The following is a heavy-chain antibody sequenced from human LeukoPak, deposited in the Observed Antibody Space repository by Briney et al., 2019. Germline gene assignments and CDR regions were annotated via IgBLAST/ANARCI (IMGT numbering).Heavy chain of an antibody. CDR2: ISSSGSTI. V-gene: IGHV3-11*01. CDR3: ASPLSVLDYYYGMDV. CDR1: GFTFSDYY. Sequence: GGSLRLSCAASGFTFSDYYMSWIRQAPGKGLEWVSYISSSGSTIYYADSVKGRFTISRDNAKNSLYLQMNSLRAEDTAVYYCASPLSVLDYYYGMDVWGQGTTVTVSS. J-gene: IGHJ6*02.